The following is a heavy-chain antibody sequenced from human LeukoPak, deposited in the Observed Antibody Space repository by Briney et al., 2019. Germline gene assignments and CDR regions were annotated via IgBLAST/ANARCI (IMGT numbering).Heavy chain of an antibody. V-gene: IGHV3-21*01. Sequence: GGSLRLSCSASGFTFSTYSMNWVRQAPGKGLEWVSSISSSSRYIYYADSVKGRFTISRDNSKNTLYLQMNSLRAEDTAVYYCARDSDPRGGCSGGSCYPDAFDIWGQGTMVTVSS. CDR1: GFTFSTYS. J-gene: IGHJ3*02. CDR3: ARDSDPRGGCSGGSCYPDAFDI. D-gene: IGHD2-15*01. CDR2: ISSSSRYI.